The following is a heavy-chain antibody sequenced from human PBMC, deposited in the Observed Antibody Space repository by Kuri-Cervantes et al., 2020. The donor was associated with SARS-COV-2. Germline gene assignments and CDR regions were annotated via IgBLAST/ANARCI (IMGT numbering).Heavy chain of an antibody. D-gene: IGHD2-2*01. J-gene: IGHJ6*03. Sequence: GGSLRLSCTASGFTLSSYSMNWVRQAPGKGLEWVSSISGSRRYIYYADSVKGRFTISRDDSKNTLFLQMNGLRAEDTAVYYCAKLKRYQLLRYHMDVWGKGTTVTVSS. V-gene: IGHV3-21*04. CDR1: GFTLSSYS. CDR2: ISGSRRYI. CDR3: AKLKRYQLLRYHMDV.